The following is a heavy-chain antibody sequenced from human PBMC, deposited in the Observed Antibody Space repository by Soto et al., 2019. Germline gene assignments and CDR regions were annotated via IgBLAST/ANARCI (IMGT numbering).Heavy chain of an antibody. Sequence: QVQLEQSGAEVKKPGASVTVSCKASGYTFTSYGIHWVRQAPGQRLEWMGWINAGNGNTAYSQKFQDRVTFTRDTPGRKAYMQVKSLKYEDTALYYCARGEGYGGTGDLDYWGQGTLVTDSS. V-gene: IGHV1-3*01. D-gene: IGHD4-17*01. CDR2: INAGNGNT. CDR3: ARGEGYGGTGDLDY. J-gene: IGHJ4*02. CDR1: GYTFTSYG.